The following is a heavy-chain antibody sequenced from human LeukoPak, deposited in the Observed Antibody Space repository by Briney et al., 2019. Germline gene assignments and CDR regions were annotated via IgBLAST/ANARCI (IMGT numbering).Heavy chain of an antibody. CDR1: GFTFSSYS. CDR3: ARVRCSGGSCYFDY. J-gene: IGHJ4*02. Sequence: SGGSLRLSCAASGFTFSSYSMNWVRQAPGKGLEWVSSISSSSSYIYYADSVKGLFTISRDNAKNSLYLQTNSLRAEDTAVYYCARVRCSGGSCYFDYWGQGTLVTVSS. D-gene: IGHD2-15*01. CDR2: ISSSSSYI. V-gene: IGHV3-21*01.